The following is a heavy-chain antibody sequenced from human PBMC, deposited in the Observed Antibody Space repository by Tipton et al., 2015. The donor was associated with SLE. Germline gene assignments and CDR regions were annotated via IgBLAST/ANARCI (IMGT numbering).Heavy chain of an antibody. CDR2: IHYSGTT. Sequence: TLSLTCTVSGGSINSSSYYWGWIRQPPGKGLEWIATIHYSGTTYYNPSLKSRVTVYVDTSKNLFSLKLSSVTAADTAVYYCARGRGSGWLRAGWFDSWGPGTLVTVSS. CDR3: ARGRGSGWLRAGWFDS. CDR1: GGSINSSSYY. D-gene: IGHD6-19*01. J-gene: IGHJ5*01. V-gene: IGHV4-39*01.